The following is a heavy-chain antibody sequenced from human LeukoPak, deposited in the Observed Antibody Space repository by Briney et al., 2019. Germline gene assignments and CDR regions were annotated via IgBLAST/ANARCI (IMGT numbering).Heavy chain of an antibody. J-gene: IGHJ4*02. CDR1: GFTVSASY. CDR2: VYSGDDT. V-gene: IGHV3-53*01. CDR3: ARESLVGAIDY. D-gene: IGHD1-26*01. Sequence: GGSLRLSCAASGFTVSASYMSWVRQAPEKGLEWVSVVYSGDDTYYADSAKGRFTISRDNSKNTLYLQMNGLRAEDTALYYCARESLVGAIDYWGQGTLVTVSS.